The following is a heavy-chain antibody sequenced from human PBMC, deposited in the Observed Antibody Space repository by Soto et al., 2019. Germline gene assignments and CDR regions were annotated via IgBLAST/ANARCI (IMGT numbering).Heavy chain of an antibody. V-gene: IGHV3-33*01. CDR2: IWYDGSNK. J-gene: IGHJ4*02. CDR1: GFTFSSYG. D-gene: IGHD3-16*02. Sequence: GGSLRLSCAASGFTFSSYGMHWVRQAPGKGLEWVAVIWYDGSNKYYADSVKGRFTISRDNSKNTLYLQMNSLRAEDTAVYYCARAELWGSYRYTGILFDYWGQGTLVTVSS. CDR3: ARAELWGSYRYTGILFDY.